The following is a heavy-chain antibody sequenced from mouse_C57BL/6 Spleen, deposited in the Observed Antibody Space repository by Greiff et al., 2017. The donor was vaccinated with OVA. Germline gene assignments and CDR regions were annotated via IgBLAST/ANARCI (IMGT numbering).Heavy chain of an antibody. CDR1: GYSITSCYY. V-gene: IGHV3-6*01. Sequence: EVQLQESGPGLVKPSQSLSLTCSATGYSITSCYYWYWIRQLPGNILEWMGYISYDGSNNYNPSLKNRTSITRDTSKNQFFLKLNSVTTEDTATYDSAREDWDEDYWGQGTLVTVSA. CDR2: ISYDGSN. J-gene: IGHJ3*01. CDR3: AREDWDEDY. D-gene: IGHD4-1*01.